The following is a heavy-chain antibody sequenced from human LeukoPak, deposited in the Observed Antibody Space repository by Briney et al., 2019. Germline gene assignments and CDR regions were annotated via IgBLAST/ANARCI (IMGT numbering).Heavy chain of an antibody. V-gene: IGHV1-69*05. CDR2: IIPVFGTA. J-gene: IGHJ5*02. CDR1: GGTFSSYA. Sequence: EASVKVSCKASGGTFSSYAISWVRQAPGQGLEWMGRIIPVFGTANYAQKFQSRVTITTDESTSTAYMELSSLRSEDTAVYYCASTPHQHYWFDPWGQGTLVTVSS. CDR3: ASTPHQHYWFDP.